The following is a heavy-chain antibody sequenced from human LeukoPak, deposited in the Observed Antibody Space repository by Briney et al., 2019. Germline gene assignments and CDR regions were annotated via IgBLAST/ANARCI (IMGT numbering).Heavy chain of an antibody. Sequence: ASVKVSCKASGYTFTGYFIHRVRQAPGQGVEWMGSINPSSGATNYAQNFQGRVTLTREMSISTAYMEVSRLLSDDTAVYYCARVTYDRSGYYNGIPYWGQGTLVIVSS. CDR2: INPSSGAT. CDR3: ARVTYDRSGYYNGIPY. V-gene: IGHV1-2*02. J-gene: IGHJ4*02. CDR1: GYTFTGYF. D-gene: IGHD3-22*01.